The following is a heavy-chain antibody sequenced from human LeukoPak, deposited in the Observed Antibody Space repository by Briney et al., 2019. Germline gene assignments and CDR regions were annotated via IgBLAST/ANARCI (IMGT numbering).Heavy chain of an antibody. D-gene: IGHD3-16*01. CDR1: GFTFSNPA. CDR2: INYSGGST. CDR3: AKDRLGGPYFFHY. Sequence: GGSLRLSCAASGFTFSNPAMNWVRQTPGKGLGWVSSINYSGGSTYYADSVKGRFTISRDNSKNTLYLQMNSLRAEDTAVYFCAKDRLGGPYFFHYWGQGTLVTVSS. J-gene: IGHJ4*02. V-gene: IGHV3-23*01.